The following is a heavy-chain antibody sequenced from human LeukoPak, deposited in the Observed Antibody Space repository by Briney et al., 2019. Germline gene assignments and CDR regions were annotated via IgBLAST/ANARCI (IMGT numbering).Heavy chain of an antibody. D-gene: IGHD5/OR15-5a*01. Sequence: SGPTLVNPTQTLTLTCTFSGFSLSTGAIFVSWIRQPPGKALEWLARIDWDDDKYYNTSLKTRLTISKNTSKNQVVLTMTNMDPMDTATYYCARTYSVSGYYFDYWGQGTLVTVSS. CDR3: ARTYSVSGYYFDY. V-gene: IGHV2-70*11. CDR2: IDWDDDK. CDR1: GFSLSTGAIF. J-gene: IGHJ4*02.